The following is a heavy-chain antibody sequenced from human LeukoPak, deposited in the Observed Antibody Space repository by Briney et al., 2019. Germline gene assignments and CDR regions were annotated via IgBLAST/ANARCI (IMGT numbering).Heavy chain of an antibody. Sequence: GASVKVSCKASGGTFSSYAIRWVRQAPGQGLEWMGGIIPIFGTANYAQKFQGRVTITADESTSTAYMELSSLRSEDTAVYYCARTKSGYSYGTLNYWGQGTLVTVSS. D-gene: IGHD5-18*01. CDR2: IIPIFGTA. J-gene: IGHJ4*02. CDR3: ARTKSGYSYGTLNY. CDR1: GGTFSSYA. V-gene: IGHV1-69*13.